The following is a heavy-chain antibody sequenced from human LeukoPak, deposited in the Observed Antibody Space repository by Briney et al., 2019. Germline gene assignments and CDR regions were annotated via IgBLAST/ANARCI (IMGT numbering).Heavy chain of an antibody. V-gene: IGHV3-23*01. J-gene: IGHJ4*02. CDR3: AKRRYDSSGHFDS. CDR2: ISGSGSYT. D-gene: IGHD3-22*01. CDR1: GFTFSSYA. Sequence: GGSLRLSCAASGFTFSSYAMSWVRKAPGKGLEWVSAISGSGSYTDYADSVKGRFTISKDNSKNTLYMRMSSLRAEDTAVYYCAKRRYDSSGHFDSWGQGTLVTVSS.